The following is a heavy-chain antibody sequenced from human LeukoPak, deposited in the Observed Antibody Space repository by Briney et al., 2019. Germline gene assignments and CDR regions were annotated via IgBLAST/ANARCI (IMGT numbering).Heavy chain of an antibody. CDR1: GFTLSSYA. D-gene: IGHD1-26*01. CDR3: AKSLVVGADPFDI. V-gene: IGHV3-23*01. J-gene: IGHJ3*02. Sequence: GGSLRLSCAPSGFTLSSYAMNWVRQAPGKGLEWVSAISGSGGSTYYADSVKGRFTISRDNSKNTLYLQMNSLRAEDTALYYCAKSLVVGADPFDIWGQGTMVTVSS. CDR2: ISGSGGST.